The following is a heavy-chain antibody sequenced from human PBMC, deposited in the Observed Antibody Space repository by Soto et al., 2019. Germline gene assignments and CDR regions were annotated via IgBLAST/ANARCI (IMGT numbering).Heavy chain of an antibody. CDR2: IIPIFGTA. CDR1: GGTFSSYA. CDR3: ARSVVGATGFDY. Sequence: SVKVACKASGGTFSSYAISWVRQAPGQGLEWMGGIIPIFGTANYAQKFQGRVTITADESTSTAYMELSSLRSEDTAVYYCARSVVGATGFDYWGQGTLVTVSS. J-gene: IGHJ4*02. D-gene: IGHD1-26*01. V-gene: IGHV1-69*13.